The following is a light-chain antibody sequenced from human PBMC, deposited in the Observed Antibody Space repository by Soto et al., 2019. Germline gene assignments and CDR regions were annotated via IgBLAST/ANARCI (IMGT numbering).Light chain of an antibody. J-gene: IGKJ4*01. CDR1: QGISSS. Sequence: DIQMTQSPSSVSASVGDRVTVTCRASQGISSSLAWYQQKPGKAPKLLIYGASNLRRGVPSRFSGSGSGTDFTLTISSLQPEDFATDYCQQANIFPQLTFGGGTKVEIK. V-gene: IGKV1-12*01. CDR2: GAS. CDR3: QQANIFPQLT.